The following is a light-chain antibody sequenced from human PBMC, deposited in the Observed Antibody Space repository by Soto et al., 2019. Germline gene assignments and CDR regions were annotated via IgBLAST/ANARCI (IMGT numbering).Light chain of an antibody. J-gene: IGLJ2*01. CDR2: DVN. V-gene: IGLV2-14*03. CDR3: SSYTNTDSVV. CDR1: SSNVGAYNW. Sequence: QSALTQPASVSGSPGQTITISCTGTSSNVGAYNWVAWYQQHPGKAPKLIICDVNNRPSGVSNRFSGSKSGNTASLTISGLQAEDEGDYYCSSYTNTDSVVFGGGTQLTVL.